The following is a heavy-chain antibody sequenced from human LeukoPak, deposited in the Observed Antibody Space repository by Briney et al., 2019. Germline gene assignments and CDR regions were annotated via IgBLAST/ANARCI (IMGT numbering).Heavy chain of an antibody. D-gene: IGHD2-21*01. Sequence: GASVKVSCKASGGTFSSHSISWVRQAPGQGLEWMGGIIPIFVTANYAQKFQGRVTITADESTSTAYMELSSLRSEDTAVYYCARGKASGSYYYYMDVWGTGTTVTISS. V-gene: IGHV1-69*13. J-gene: IGHJ6*03. CDR2: IIPIFVTA. CDR3: ARGKASGSYYYYMDV. CDR1: GGTFSSHS.